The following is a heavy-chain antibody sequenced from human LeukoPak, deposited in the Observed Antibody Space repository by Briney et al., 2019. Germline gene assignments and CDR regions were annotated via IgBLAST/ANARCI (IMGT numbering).Heavy chain of an antibody. V-gene: IGHV1-18*01. CDR3: ARLVKTYYYYGMDV. CDR2: ISAYNGNT. J-gene: IGHJ6*02. Sequence: GASVKVSCKASGYTFTSYGISWVRQAPGQGLEWMGWISAYNGNTNYAQKLQGRVTMTTDTSTSTAYMELRSLRSDDTAVYYCARLVKTYYYYGMDVWGQGTTVTVSS. CDR1: GYTFTSYG. D-gene: IGHD3-9*01.